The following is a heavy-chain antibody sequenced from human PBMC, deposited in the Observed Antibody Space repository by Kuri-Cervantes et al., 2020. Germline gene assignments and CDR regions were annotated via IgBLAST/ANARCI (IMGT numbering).Heavy chain of an antibody. CDR2: IYYSGST. CDR3: ARVGISGSYFDY. CDR1: GGSISSYY. J-gene: IGHJ4*02. V-gene: IGHV4-59*01. Sequence: GSLRLSCTVSGGSISSYYWSWIRQPPGKGLEWIGYIYYSGSTNYNPSLKSRVTISVDTSKNQFSLNLSSVTAADTAVYYCARVGISGSYFDYWGQGIQVTVSS. D-gene: IGHD1-26*01.